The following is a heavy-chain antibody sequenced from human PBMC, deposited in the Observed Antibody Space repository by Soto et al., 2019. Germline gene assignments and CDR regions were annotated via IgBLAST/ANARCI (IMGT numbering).Heavy chain of an antibody. J-gene: IGHJ4*02. CDR2: IYYSGRT. CDR1: GDSISTYY. D-gene: IGHD6-19*01. V-gene: IGHV4-59*01. CDR3: ARDRYSNGLLDY. Sequence: PSETLSLTCIVSGDSISTYYWSWIRQPPGQGLEWIGYIYYSGRTNYNPSLKSRVTISVDTSNNQFSLNLNSVTAADTAVYYCARDRYSNGLLDYWGQGILVTSPQ.